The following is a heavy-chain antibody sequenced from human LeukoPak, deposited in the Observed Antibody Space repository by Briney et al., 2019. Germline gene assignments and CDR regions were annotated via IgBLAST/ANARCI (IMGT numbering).Heavy chain of an antibody. Sequence: GASVKVSCKASGGTFGRYAISWVRQAPGQGLECMGWISAYNGNTNYAQKLQGRVTMTTDTSTSTAYMELRSLRSDDTAVYYCATRIRGYDSSDEVDYWGQGTLVTVSS. CDR1: GGTFGRYA. CDR3: ATRIRGYDSSDEVDY. D-gene: IGHD3-22*01. V-gene: IGHV1-18*01. J-gene: IGHJ4*02. CDR2: ISAYNGNT.